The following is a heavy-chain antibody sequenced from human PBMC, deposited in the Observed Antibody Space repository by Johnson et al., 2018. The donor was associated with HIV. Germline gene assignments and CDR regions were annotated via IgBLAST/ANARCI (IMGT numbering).Heavy chain of an antibody. CDR3: ARDFVGGVPQGACDI. CDR2: ISYDGSNK. J-gene: IGHJ3*02. Sequence: QVQLVESGGGVVQPGRSLRLSCAASGFTFSSYAMHWVRQAPGKGLEWVAVISYDGSNKYYADSVKGRFTISRDNSKNTLYLQMNRLRAEDTAVYYCARDFVGGVPQGACDIWGQGTMVTISS. V-gene: IGHV3-30-3*01. D-gene: IGHD1-1*01. CDR1: GFTFSSYA.